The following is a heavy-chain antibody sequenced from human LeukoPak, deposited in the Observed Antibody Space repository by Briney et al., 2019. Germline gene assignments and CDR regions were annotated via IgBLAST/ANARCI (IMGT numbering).Heavy chain of an antibody. Sequence: SVKVSCKASGYTFTGYYMHWVRQAPGQGLEWMGGIIPIFGTANYAQKFQGRVTITADKSTSTAYMELSSLRSEDTAVYYCARGPHRYSWFDPWGQGTLVTVSS. D-gene: IGHD3-9*01. CDR3: ARGPHRYSWFDP. CDR2: IIPIFGTA. J-gene: IGHJ5*02. V-gene: IGHV1-69*06. CDR1: GYTFTGYY.